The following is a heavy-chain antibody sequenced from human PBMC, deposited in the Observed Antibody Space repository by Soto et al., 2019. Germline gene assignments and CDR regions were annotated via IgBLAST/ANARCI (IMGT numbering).Heavy chain of an antibody. CDR1: GGSVSEYY. V-gene: IGHV4-59*02. J-gene: IGHJ4*02. Sequence: AETLSLTCNVSGGSVSEYYWSWIRQAPGKGLEWIGYIHERGVTNYNPSLKSRVTMSVDTSKNQFSLTLRSVHTADTAIYFCARDGAGDDGHWGRRTL. D-gene: IGHD1-1*01. CDR3: ARDGAGDDGH. CDR2: IHERGVT.